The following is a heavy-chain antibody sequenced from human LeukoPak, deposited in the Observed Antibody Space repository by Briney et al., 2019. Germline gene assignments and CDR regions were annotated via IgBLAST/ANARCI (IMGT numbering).Heavy chain of an antibody. CDR3: ARVPRSSRWKGVYAPYYYYYYMDV. V-gene: IGHV4-34*01. D-gene: IGHD2-8*01. Sequence: PSETLSLTCAVYGGSFSGYYWSWIRQPPGKGLEWIGEINHSGSTNYHTSLKSRVTISVDTSKNQFSLKLSSVTAADTAVYYCARVPRSSRWKGVYAPYYYYYYMDVWGKGTTVTVSS. CDR1: GGSFSGYY. J-gene: IGHJ6*03. CDR2: INHSGST.